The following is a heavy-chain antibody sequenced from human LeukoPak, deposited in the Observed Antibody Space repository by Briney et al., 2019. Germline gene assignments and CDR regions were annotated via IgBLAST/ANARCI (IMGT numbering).Heavy chain of an antibody. CDR3: ARENSFGSGSYIFDS. V-gene: IGHV1-2*02. CDR2: INPNSGDT. J-gene: IGHJ4*02. Sequence: GASVKVSCKASTYTFTDNSIQWVRQAPGQGPQWMGWINPNSGDTHYARNFQDRVTMTRDTSVSTAYMELTSLRSDDTAMYYCARENSFGSGSYIFDSWGQGTLVTVSS. D-gene: IGHD3-10*01. CDR1: TYTFTDNS.